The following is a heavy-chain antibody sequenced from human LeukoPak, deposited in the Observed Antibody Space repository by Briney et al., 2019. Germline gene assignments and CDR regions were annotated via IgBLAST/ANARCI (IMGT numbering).Heavy chain of an antibody. CDR2: ISSSGSTI. V-gene: IGHV3-11*01. CDR3: ARDHSSSWSPNYYFDY. J-gene: IGHJ4*02. Sequence: PGGSLTLSCPASGFTFSDYYMSWIRQAPGQGLAWVSYISSSGSTIYYADSVKGRFTISRDNAKNSLYLQMNSLRAEDTAVYYCARDHSSSWSPNYYFDYWGQGTLVTVSS. D-gene: IGHD6-13*01. CDR1: GFTFSDYY.